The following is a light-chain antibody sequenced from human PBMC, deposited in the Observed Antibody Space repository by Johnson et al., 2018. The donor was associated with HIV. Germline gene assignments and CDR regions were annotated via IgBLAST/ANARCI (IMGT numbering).Light chain of an antibody. J-gene: IGLJ1*01. V-gene: IGLV1-51*01. CDR2: DNN. Sequence: QSVLTQPPSMSAAPGQRVTISCSGSSSNIGNNYVSWYQQVPGAAPKLLIYDNNRRPSGIPGRFYGSKSGPSATLGITGLQTGDEADYYCGTWDSSLTSYVFGAGTKVTVL. CDR1: SSNIGNNY. CDR3: GTWDSSLTSYV.